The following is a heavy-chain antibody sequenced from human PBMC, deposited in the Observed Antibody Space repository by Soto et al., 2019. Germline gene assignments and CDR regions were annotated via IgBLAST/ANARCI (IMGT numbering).Heavy chain of an antibody. J-gene: IGHJ2*01. Sequence: QVQLQESGPGLVKPSQTLSLTCTVSGGSISSGDYYWSWIRQPPGKGLEWIGYIYYSGSTYYNPSLKSRVTISIAPYKNQVSLKLSSVPAAGTGVYYWARGGGNFDLWGRGTLVTVSS. V-gene: IGHV4-30-4*01. CDR1: GGSISSGDYY. CDR3: ARGGGNFDL. CDR2: IYYSGST. D-gene: IGHD3-16*01.